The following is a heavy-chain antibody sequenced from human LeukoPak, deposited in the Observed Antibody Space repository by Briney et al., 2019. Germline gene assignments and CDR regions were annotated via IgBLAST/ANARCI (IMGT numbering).Heavy chain of an antibody. CDR2: INLGGTNT. D-gene: IGHD6-25*01. Sequence: TGGSLRLACAASAFTFNDYYMGWIRQAPGKGLEWLSYINLGGTNTHYADSVKGRVTIYRDNDEKSLYLETNNLRAEHTSVYYCATDGGGFDTWGQGVLVTVSS. CDR1: AFTFNDYY. V-gene: IGHV3-11*01. J-gene: IGHJ5*02. CDR3: ATDGGGFDT.